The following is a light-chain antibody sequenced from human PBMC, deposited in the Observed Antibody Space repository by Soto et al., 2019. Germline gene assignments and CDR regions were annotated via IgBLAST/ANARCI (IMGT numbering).Light chain of an antibody. Sequence: EIVLTQSPGTLSLSPGERATLSCRACQSVSRNFLAWYQQKPGQAPRLLIYAASSRIADIPDRFSGSGSGTDFTLTISRLEPEDFAVYHCQQYGSSPRTFGQGTKVEIK. J-gene: IGKJ1*01. CDR1: QSVSRNF. CDR3: QQYGSSPRT. V-gene: IGKV3-20*01. CDR2: AAS.